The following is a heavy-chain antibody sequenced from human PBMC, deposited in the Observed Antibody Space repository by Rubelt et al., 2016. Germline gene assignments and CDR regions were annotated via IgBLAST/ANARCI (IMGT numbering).Heavy chain of an antibody. J-gene: IGHJ4*02. V-gene: IGHV4-39*01. CDR3: AKKGYYDSDGKTFDC. CDR2: IYYSGNT. Sequence: QLQLQESGPGLVKPSETLSLTCTVSGGSISNSNYYWGWIRQPPGKGLEWIGSIYYSGNTYSNPSLKSRITISVETSKNQFSPKLSSVTAADTAVYHCAKKGYYDSDGKTFDCWGQGTLVTVSS. CDR1: GGSISNSNYY. D-gene: IGHD3-22*01.